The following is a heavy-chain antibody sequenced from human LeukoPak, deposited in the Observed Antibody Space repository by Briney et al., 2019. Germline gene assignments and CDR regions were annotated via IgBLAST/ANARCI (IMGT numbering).Heavy chain of an antibody. CDR1: GGSISSYY. J-gene: IGHJ5*02. CDR3: ARGLYGSGSYRWFDP. V-gene: IGHV4-59*01. Sequence: SETLSLTCTVSGGSISSYYWSWIRQPPGKGLEWIGYIYYSGSTNYNPSLKSRVTISVDTSKNQFSLKLSSVTAADTAAYYCARGLYGSGSYRWFDPWGQGTLVTVSS. D-gene: IGHD3-10*01. CDR2: IYYSGST.